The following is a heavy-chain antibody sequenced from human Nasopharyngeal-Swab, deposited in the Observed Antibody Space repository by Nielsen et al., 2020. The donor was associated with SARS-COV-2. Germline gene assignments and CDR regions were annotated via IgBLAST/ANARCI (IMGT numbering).Heavy chain of an antibody. CDR2: IYYTGNT. V-gene: IGHV4-31*03. Sequence: SETLSLTCTVSGGSISSGGYYWSWIRQHPGKGLEWIGYIYYTGNTFYTPSLKSRLTISVATSQNQFSLKLSYVTAADTAVYYCARSLGHYDSSGYDYWGQGNLVTVSS. J-gene: IGHJ4*02. D-gene: IGHD3-22*01. CDR1: GGSISSGGYY. CDR3: ARSLGHYDSSGYDY.